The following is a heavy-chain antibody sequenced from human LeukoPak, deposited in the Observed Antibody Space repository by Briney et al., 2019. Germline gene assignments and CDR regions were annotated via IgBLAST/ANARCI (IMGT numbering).Heavy chain of an antibody. CDR3: AGASRGFGEPRPYYIDV. V-gene: IGHV3-48*03. D-gene: IGHD3-10*01. J-gene: IGHJ6*03. CDR1: GFTFSSYE. Sequence: GGSLRLPCAASGFTFSSYEMNWVRQAPGKGLEWVSYISCSCSTIYYADFVKGRFTISRETAKSTLSLQMNSLRAEDTAVYYCAGASRGFGEPRPYYIDVWGKGTPVTVSS. CDR2: ISCSCSTI.